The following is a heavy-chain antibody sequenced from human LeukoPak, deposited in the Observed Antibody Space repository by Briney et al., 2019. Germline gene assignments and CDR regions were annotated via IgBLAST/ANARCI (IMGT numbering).Heavy chain of an antibody. D-gene: IGHD6-19*01. Sequence: PSQTLSLTCTVSGGSISSGGYYWSWIRQPPGKGLEWIGYIYHSGSTYYNPSLKSRVTISVDTSKNQFSLKLSSVTAADTAVYYCARGGYPRVAGPMDYWGQGTLVTVSS. CDR1: GGSISSGGYY. CDR3: ARGGYPRVAGPMDY. V-gene: IGHV4-30-2*01. CDR2: IYHSGST. J-gene: IGHJ4*02.